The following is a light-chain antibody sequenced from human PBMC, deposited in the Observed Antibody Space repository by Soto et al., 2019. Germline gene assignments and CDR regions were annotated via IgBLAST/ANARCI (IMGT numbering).Light chain of an antibody. J-gene: IGLJ3*02. Sequence: QSVLTQPASVSGSPGQSITISCTGTSSDVGSYNLVSWYQQHPGKAPKLMIYEVSKRPSGVSNRFSGSKSGNTASLTISGFQAEDEADYYCCSYAGSSTLAFGGGTKVTV. V-gene: IGLV2-23*02. CDR3: CSYAGSSTLA. CDR1: SSDVGSYNL. CDR2: EVS.